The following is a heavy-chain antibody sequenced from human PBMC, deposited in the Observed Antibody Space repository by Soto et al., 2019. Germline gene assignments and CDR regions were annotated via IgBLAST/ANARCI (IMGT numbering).Heavy chain of an antibody. Sequence: ASVKVSCKASGYTFTSYGISWVRQAPGQGLERMGWINSNNGNTDYAQMLQGRLTMTTDTSTTTVYMELRSLRSDDTAVYFCARDTPSLQTTGGIDYWGQGTLVTVSS. CDR3: ARDTPSLQTTGGIDY. CDR1: GYTFTSYG. V-gene: IGHV1-18*01. J-gene: IGHJ4*02. D-gene: IGHD7-27*01. CDR2: INSNNGNT.